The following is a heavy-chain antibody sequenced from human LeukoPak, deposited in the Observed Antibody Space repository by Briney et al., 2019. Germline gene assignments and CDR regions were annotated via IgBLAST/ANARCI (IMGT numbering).Heavy chain of an antibody. D-gene: IGHD4-17*01. CDR2: INRSGST. CDR3: VRQSKVYGDYGSFDN. J-gene: IGHJ4*02. CDR1: SGFLSVFY. V-gene: IGHV4-34*01. Sequence: PSETLSLTCALSSGFLSVFYGSWIRQAPGKGLEWIGEINRSGSTNYNTSLKGQISVSVDHFKGQSSLNVRAVTAAGAALYYWVRQSKVYGDYGSFDNWGQGTLVTVSS.